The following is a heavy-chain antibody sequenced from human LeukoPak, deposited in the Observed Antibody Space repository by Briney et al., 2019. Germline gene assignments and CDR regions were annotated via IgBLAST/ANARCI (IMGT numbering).Heavy chain of an antibody. J-gene: IGHJ5*02. CDR3: ALGVPAAYNWFDP. D-gene: IGHD2-2*01. Sequence: SETLSLTCTVSGDSISSSPYYWGWIRQSPGKGLEWIGSIYSSGSTYYNPSLRSRVTISVDTSKNQFSLKLRSATAADTAVYYCALGVPAAYNWFDPWGQGTLVTVSS. CDR1: GDSISSSPYY. V-gene: IGHV4-39*07. CDR2: IYSSGST.